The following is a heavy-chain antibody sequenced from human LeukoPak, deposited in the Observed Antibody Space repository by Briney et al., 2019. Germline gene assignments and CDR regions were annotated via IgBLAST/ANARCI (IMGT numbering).Heavy chain of an antibody. Sequence: GGSLRLSCAASGFTFSSYTMSWVRQAPGKGLEWVSTITTRDGNTYYADSVKGRFTVSRDNSKNTLFLQMNSLRAEDTAVYYCAKDGGLWVSAHWGDAWGRGTLVTVSS. D-gene: IGHD7-27*01. CDR1: GFTFSSYT. V-gene: IGHV3-23*01. CDR3: AKDGGLWVSAHWGDA. CDR2: ITTRDGNT. J-gene: IGHJ5*02.